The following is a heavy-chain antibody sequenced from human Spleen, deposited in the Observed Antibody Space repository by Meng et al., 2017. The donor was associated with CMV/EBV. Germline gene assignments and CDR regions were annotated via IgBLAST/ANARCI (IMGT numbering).Heavy chain of an antibody. Sequence: QVQLQETVPGLVKPSEPPSPTSTVSGGSISSYYCSWIRQPAEKGLEWIGRFYTSGSTNYNPSLKSRVTMSVDTSKNQFSLKLSSVTAADTAVYYCARYFLGAHFDYWGQGTLVTVSS. CDR3: ARYFLGAHFDY. J-gene: IGHJ4*02. CDR2: FYTSGST. V-gene: IGHV4-4*07. D-gene: IGHD3-16*01. CDR1: GGSISSYY.